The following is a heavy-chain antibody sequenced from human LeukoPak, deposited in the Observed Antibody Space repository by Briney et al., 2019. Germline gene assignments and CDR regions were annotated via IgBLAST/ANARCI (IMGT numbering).Heavy chain of an antibody. CDR1: VDSVVTNNGA. J-gene: IGHJ3*02. V-gene: IGHV6-1*01. D-gene: IGHD2-21*01. CDR3: TRGTYSGFDI. Sequence: SQTLSLTCAISVDSVVTNNGAWNWIRQSPSRGLELLGRTYFRSKLYNEYAVSVKSRITINPHTSRNHFSLQLHSVIPEDRAVYYCTRGTYSGFDIWGQGTMVTVSS. CDR2: TYFRSKLYN.